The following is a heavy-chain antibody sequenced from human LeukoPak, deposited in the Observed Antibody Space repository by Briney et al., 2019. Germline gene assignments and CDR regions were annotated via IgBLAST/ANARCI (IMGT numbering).Heavy chain of an antibody. Sequence: ASVKASCKASGYTFTGYYMHWVRQAPGQGLEWMGWINPNSGGTNYAQKFQGRGTMTRDTSISTAYMELSRLRSDDTAVYYCARVPTMVRGVINWFDPWGQGTLVTVSS. CDR1: GYTFTGYY. CDR2: INPNSGGT. CDR3: ARVPTMVRGVINWFDP. D-gene: IGHD3-10*01. J-gene: IGHJ5*02. V-gene: IGHV1-2*02.